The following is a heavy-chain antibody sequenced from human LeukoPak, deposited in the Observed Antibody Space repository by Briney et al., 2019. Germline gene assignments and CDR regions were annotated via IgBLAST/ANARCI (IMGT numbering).Heavy chain of an antibody. CDR3: ARTDYYGSGSYFFQH. CDR1: GGSISSYY. D-gene: IGHD3-10*01. CDR2: IYYSGST. V-gene: IGHV4-59*01. J-gene: IGHJ1*01. Sequence: SETLSLTCTVSGGSISSYYWSWIRQPPGKGLEWIGYIYYSGSTNYNPSLKSRVTISVDTSKNQFSLKLSSVTAADTAVYYCARTDYYGSGSYFFQHGGQGTLVTVSS.